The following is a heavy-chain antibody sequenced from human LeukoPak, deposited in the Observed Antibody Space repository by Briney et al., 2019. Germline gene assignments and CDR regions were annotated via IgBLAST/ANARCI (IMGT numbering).Heavy chain of an antibody. D-gene: IGHD6-13*01. CDR3: ARDRSISAAGDTY. CDR1: GFTFSDYW. CDR2: VNRDGSST. V-gene: IGHV3-74*01. Sequence: GVSLRLSCAASGFTFSDYWMHWVRQAPGKGLVWVSRVNRDGSSTSYADSVKGRFTISRDNAKNTLSLQMNSLRAEDTAVYYCARDRSISAAGDTYWGQGTLVTVS. J-gene: IGHJ4*02.